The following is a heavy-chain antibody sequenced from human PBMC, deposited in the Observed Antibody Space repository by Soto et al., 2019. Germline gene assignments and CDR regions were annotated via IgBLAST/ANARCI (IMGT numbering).Heavy chain of an antibody. Sequence: PSETLSLTCTVSGGSISSGGYSWSWIRQTPGKGLEWIGYIYPTGKTYYNPSLMNRATLSIDTSQNQFSLQLTSVTAADTAVYYYGSGSISPPGTPRYYGMDVWGQGTTVTVSS. CDR1: GGSISSGGYS. CDR3: GSGSISPPGTPRYYGMDV. J-gene: IGHJ6*02. CDR2: IYPTGKT. V-gene: IGHV4-30-2*01. D-gene: IGHD3-10*01.